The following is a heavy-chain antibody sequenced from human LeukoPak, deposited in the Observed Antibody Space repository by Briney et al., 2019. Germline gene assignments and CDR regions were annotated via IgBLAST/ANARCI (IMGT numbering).Heavy chain of an antibody. V-gene: IGHV4-59*01. CDR3: ARDRLATAGNYYYYGLDV. CDR2: IYYSGRT. Sequence: PSETLSLTCTVSGGSITSYYWNWILQPPGKGLEWIGYIYYSGRTNYNPSLKSRVTMSVDTSKNQLSLKLSSVTTADTAVYYCARDRLATAGNYYYYGLDVWGQGTTVTVSS. D-gene: IGHD6-13*01. CDR1: GGSITSYY. J-gene: IGHJ6*02.